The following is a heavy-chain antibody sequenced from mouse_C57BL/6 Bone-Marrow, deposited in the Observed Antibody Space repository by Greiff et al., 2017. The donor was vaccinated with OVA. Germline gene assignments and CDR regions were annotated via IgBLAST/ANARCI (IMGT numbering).Heavy chain of an antibody. Sequence: VQLQQPGAELVKPGASVKMSCKASGYTFTSYWITWVKQRPGQGLEWIGDIYPGSGSTNYNEKFKSKATLTVDTSSSTAYMQLSILTSEDSAVYYCARSIFHYYGSSYDWYFDVWGTGTTVTVSS. J-gene: IGHJ1*03. V-gene: IGHV1-55*01. CDR1: GYTFTSYW. CDR2: IYPGSGST. D-gene: IGHD1-1*01. CDR3: ARSIFHYYGSSYDWYFDV.